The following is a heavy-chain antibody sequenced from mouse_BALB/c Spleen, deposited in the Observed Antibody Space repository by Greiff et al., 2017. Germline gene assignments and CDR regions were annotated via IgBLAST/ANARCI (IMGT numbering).Heavy chain of an antibody. V-gene: IGHV1-7*01. CDR3: ARSLDSASYVYAMDD. Sequence: VQLQESGAELAKPGASVKMSCKASGYTFTSYWMHWVKQRPGQGLEWIGYINPSTGYTEYNQKFKVKAPLTADKSSSTAYMQLSSLTSEDSAVYYCARSLDSASYVYAMDDWGQGTSVTVSA. CDR1: GYTFTSYW. CDR2: INPSTGYT. D-gene: IGHD3-2*01. J-gene: IGHJ4*01.